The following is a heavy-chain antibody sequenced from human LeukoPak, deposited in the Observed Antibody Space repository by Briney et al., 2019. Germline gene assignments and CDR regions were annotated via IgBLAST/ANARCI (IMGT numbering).Heavy chain of an antibody. V-gene: IGHV4-31*03. D-gene: IGHD5-12*01. J-gene: IGHJ4*02. CDR1: GGSISSGGYY. CDR2: IYYSGST. Sequence: SETLSLTCTVSGGSISSGGYYWSWIRQHPGKGLEWIGYIYYSGSTYYNPSLKSRVTISVDTSKNQFSLKLSSVTAADTAVYYCARVRQHSGYDYLDYWGQGTLVTVSS. CDR3: ARVRQHSGYDYLDY.